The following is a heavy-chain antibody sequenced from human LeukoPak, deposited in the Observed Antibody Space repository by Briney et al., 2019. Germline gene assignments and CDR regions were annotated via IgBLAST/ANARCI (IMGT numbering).Heavy chain of an antibody. CDR2: IYPGDSDT. J-gene: IGHJ4*02. D-gene: IGHD3-22*01. CDR3: ARLLFLFDYCYDSSGYYSPLDY. CDR1: GYSFTSYW. Sequence: GESLKISCKGSGYSFTSYWIGWVRQMPGKGLEWMGIIYPGDSDTRYSPSFQGQVTISADKSISTAYLQWSSLKASDTAMYYCARLLFLFDYCYDSSGYYSPLDYWGQGTLVTVSS. V-gene: IGHV5-51*01.